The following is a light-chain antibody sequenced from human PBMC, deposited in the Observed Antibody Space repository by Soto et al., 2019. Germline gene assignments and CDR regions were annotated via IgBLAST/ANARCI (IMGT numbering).Light chain of an antibody. CDR2: DVN. Sequence: QSALTQPGSVSGSPGQAIAISRTGTSSDVGGYDYVSWYQQHPGKAPKLIIYDVNNRPSGVPARFSGSKSGNTASPTISGLQAENEADYYCSSYTTSNTEVFGGGTKLTVL. CDR1: SSDVGGYDY. CDR3: SSYTTSNTEV. J-gene: IGLJ3*02. V-gene: IGLV2-14*01.